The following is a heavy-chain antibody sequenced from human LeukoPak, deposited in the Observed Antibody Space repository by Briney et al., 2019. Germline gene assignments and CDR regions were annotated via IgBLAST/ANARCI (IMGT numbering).Heavy chain of an antibody. D-gene: IGHD3-10*01. CDR2: IRYDGSNK. J-gene: IGHJ4*02. CDR3: TTDPYGSGSYFDY. V-gene: IGHV3-30*02. CDR1: GFTFSSYS. Sequence: GGSLRLSCAASGFTFSSYSMNWVRQAPGKGLEWVAFIRYDGSNKYYADSVKGRFTISRDNSKNTLYLQMNSLKTEDTAVYYCTTDPYGSGSYFDYWGQGTLVTVSS.